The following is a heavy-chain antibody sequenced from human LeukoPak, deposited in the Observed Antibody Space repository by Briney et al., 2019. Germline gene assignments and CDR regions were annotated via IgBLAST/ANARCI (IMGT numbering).Heavy chain of an antibody. V-gene: IGHV3-21*01. J-gene: IGHJ4*02. D-gene: IGHD4-17*01. CDR3: ARDVGYGDYVDY. CDR1: GFTFSSYS. Sequence: GGSLRLSCAASGFTFSSYSMNWVRQAPGKGLEWVSSISSSSSYIYYADSVKGRFTISRDNAKNSLYLQMNGLRAEDTAVYYCARDVGYGDYVDYWGQGTLVTVSS. CDR2: ISSSSSYI.